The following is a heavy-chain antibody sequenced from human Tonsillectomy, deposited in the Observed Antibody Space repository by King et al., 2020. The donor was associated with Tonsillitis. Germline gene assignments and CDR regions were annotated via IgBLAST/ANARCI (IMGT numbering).Heavy chain of an antibody. D-gene: IGHD2-15*01. CDR3: ATDRDIYFDF. Sequence: VQLVESGGGWVKPGGSLRLSCAASGFIFTNAWMSWVRQAPGKGLEWVGRIKTKSDGGTTDYAAPVKGRFTISRDDSKNTVYLQMNSLTIEDTAVYYCATDRDIYFDFWGQGTLVTVSS. CDR1: GFIFTNAW. V-gene: IGHV3-15*01. CDR2: IKTKSDGGTT. J-gene: IGHJ4*02.